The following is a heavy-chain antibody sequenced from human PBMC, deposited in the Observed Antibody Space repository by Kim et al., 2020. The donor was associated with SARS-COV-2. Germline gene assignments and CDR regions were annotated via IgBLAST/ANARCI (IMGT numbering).Heavy chain of an antibody. J-gene: IGHJ4*02. CDR1: GFTVSSNY. V-gene: IGHV3-53*01. D-gene: IGHD3-10*01. CDR3: ARVGSGSYYDILFDY. Sequence: GGSLRLSCAASGFTVSSNYMSWVRQAPGKGLEWVSVIYSGGSTYYADSVKGRFTISRDNSKNTLYLQMNSLRAEDTAVYYCARVGSGSYYDILFDYWGQGTLVTVSS. CDR2: IYSGGST.